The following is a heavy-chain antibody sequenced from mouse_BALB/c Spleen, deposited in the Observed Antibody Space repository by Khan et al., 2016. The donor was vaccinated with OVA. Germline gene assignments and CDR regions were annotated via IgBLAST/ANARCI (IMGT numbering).Heavy chain of an antibody. CDR1: GFSLTNYS. D-gene: IGHD2-4*01. CDR3: ARRGYDYGRGALFAY. Sequence: VQLQESGPGLVQPSQSLSITCTVSGFSLTNYSVHCVRQSPGKGLEWPGVIWSAGSTDYNAAFISRLTIRKDNSRSQVFFKMNSLQPNDTAIYYCARRGYDYGRGALFAYWGHGTLVTVTA. J-gene: IGHJ3*01. V-gene: IGHV2-2*02. CDR2: IWSAGST.